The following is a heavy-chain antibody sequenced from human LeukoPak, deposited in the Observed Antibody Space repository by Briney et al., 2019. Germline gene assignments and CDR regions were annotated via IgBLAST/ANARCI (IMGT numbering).Heavy chain of an antibody. D-gene: IGHD5-18*01. CDR2: INSDGSST. V-gene: IGHV3-74*01. CDR1: GFTFSSYW. CDR3: ARVLDTPMVYGTLGY. J-gene: IGHJ4*02. Sequence: GGSLRPSCAASGFTFSSYWMHWVRQVPGKGLVWVSRINSDGSSTSYADSVKGRFTISRDNAKNTLYLQMNSLRTEDTAVYYCARVLDTPMVYGTLGYWGQGTLVTVSS.